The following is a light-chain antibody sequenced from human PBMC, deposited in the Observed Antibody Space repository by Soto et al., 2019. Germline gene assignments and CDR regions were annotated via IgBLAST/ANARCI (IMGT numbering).Light chain of an antibody. CDR1: SSDVGGYNF. CDR3: SSYTNTSTHYV. V-gene: IGLV2-14*01. CDR2: EVS. J-gene: IGLJ1*01. Sequence: ALTQPASVSGSPGQSITISCTGTSSDVGGYNFVSWYQQHTGRAPKIMIYEVSNRPSGVSNRFSGSKSGNTASLTISGLQAEDEADYYCSSYTNTSTHYVFGPGTKVTVL.